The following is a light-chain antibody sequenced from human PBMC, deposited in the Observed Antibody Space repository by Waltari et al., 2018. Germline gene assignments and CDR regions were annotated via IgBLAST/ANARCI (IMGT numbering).Light chain of an antibody. CDR3: QQYDNYWT. Sequence: DIQMTQSPSTLSVSVGDRVTITCRASQSISNWLAWYQQKPGKAPKHLIYKASNLESGVPSRFSGSGAGTEFTLTISSLQPDDFATYYCQQYDNYWTFGQGTKVEI. V-gene: IGKV1-5*03. J-gene: IGKJ1*01. CDR1: QSISNW. CDR2: KAS.